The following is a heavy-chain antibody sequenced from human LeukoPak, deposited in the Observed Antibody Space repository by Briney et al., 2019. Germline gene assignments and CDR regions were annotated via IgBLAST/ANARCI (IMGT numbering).Heavy chain of an antibody. D-gene: IGHD5-12*01. CDR1: GFSVRSSY. CDR3: AKVVSGYHFDY. J-gene: IGHJ4*02. CDR2: IYTSDST. V-gene: IGHV3-53*01. Sequence: GGSLRLSCEASGFSVRSSYMGWVRQAPGKGLEWVSVIYTSDSTYYADSVKGRFTISRDNSQNMLYLQMNTLRAEDTAVYYCAKVVSGYHFDYWGQGTLVTVSS.